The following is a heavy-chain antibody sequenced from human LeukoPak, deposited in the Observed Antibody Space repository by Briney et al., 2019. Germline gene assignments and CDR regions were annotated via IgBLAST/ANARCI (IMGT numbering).Heavy chain of an antibody. CDR1: GYTFTSYD. D-gene: IGHD4-17*01. CDR2: MNPNSGNT. J-gene: IGHJ6*03. CDR3: AREGGGPTVTTLLYYYYMDV. V-gene: IGHV1-8*03. Sequence: ASVKVSCKASGYTFTSYDINWVRQATGQGLEWMGWMNPNSGNTGYAQKFQGRVTITRNTSISTAYMELSSLRSEDTAVYYCAREGGGPTVTTLLYYYYMDVWGKGTTVTVSS.